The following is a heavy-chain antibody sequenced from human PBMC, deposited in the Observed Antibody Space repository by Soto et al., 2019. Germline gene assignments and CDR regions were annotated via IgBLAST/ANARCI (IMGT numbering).Heavy chain of an antibody. Sequence: QVQLQQWGARLLKPSETLSITCDVDGRILSDYYCTWISQTPGKGLKWLGEVAQSGSTVSNPSLKSGLTIPIDTPQNQSSLNLQSVSAADSAFYYCARKAKFVVPVPVSALVSAEDSYFYYIDVCGDGTAVTVSS. CDR2: VAQSGST. V-gene: IGHV4-34*02. CDR1: GRILSDYY. CDR3: ARKAKFVVPVPVSALVSAEDSYFYYIDV. D-gene: IGHD2-15*01. J-gene: IGHJ6*03.